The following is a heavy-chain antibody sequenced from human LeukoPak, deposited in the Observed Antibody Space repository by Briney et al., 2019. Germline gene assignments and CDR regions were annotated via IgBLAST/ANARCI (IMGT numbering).Heavy chain of an antibody. J-gene: IGHJ4*02. CDR1: GYTFTSYD. D-gene: IGHD3-22*01. CDR3: ARGRSSGYYPEN. CDR2: MNPNSGNT. Sequence: ASVKVSCKASGYTFTSYDINWVRQATGQGLEWMGWMNPNSGNTGYAQEFQGRVTMTRNTSISTAYMELSSLRSEDTAVYYCARGRSSGYYPENWGQGTLVTVSS. V-gene: IGHV1-8*01.